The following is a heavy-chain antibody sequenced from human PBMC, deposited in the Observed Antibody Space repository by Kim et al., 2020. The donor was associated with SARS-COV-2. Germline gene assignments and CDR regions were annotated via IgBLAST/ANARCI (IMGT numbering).Heavy chain of an antibody. CDR1: GGTFTDYA. CDR3: ARVASRRSFTAPFAY. Sequence: PVKVSCKTFGGTFTDYAMSWVRQAPGQGLEWMGGIIPFFGTPRYTQNFQGRVTITADESTTTSYLELSSLRSEDTAVYYCARVASRRSFTAPFAYWGQGALVTVSS. J-gene: IGHJ4*02. V-gene: IGHV1-69*13. CDR2: IIPFFGTP.